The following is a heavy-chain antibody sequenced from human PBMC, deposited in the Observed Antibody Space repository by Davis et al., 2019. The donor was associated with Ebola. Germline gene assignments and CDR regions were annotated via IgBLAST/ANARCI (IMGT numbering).Heavy chain of an antibody. V-gene: IGHV1-46*01. CDR1: GYTFTSYY. Sequence: ASVKVSCKASGYTFTSYYMHWVRQAPGQGLEWMGIINPSGGSTSYAQKFQGLVAITADESTSTAFLELNSLKSEDTAMYYCARDPSRRDLNYALGWFDSWGQGTLVTVSS. J-gene: IGHJ5*01. CDR2: INPSGGST. D-gene: IGHD1-7*01. CDR3: ARDPSRRDLNYALGWFDS.